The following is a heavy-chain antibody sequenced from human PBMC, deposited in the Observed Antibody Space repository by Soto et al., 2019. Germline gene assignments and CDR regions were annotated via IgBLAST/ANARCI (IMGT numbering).Heavy chain of an antibody. CDR1: GGPFSGYH. Sequence: QVQLQQWGAGLLKPSETLSLSCAVYGGPFSGYHWTWIRQPPGKGLEWIGEINHSGSTNYNPSLKNRVTVSLDTSKRQFSLKLSSVTAADTAVYYCARGFGGYDSYYAMDVWGQGTTVTVSS. CDR3: ARGFGGYDSYYAMDV. CDR2: INHSGST. V-gene: IGHV4-34*02. D-gene: IGHD5-12*01. J-gene: IGHJ6*02.